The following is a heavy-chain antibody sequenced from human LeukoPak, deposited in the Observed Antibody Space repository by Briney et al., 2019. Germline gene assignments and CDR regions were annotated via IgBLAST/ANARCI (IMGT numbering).Heavy chain of an antibody. J-gene: IGHJ3*02. CDR2: IWYDGSNK. CDR3: ARAPGRNPMRDAFDI. CDR1: GFTFSSYG. Sequence: GGSLRLSCAASGFTFSSYGMHWVRQAPGKGLEWVAVIWYDGSNKYYADSVKGRFTISRDNSENTLYLQMNSLRAEDTGVYYCARAPGRNPMRDAFDIWAKGQWSPSLQ. V-gene: IGHV3-33*01. D-gene: IGHD1-14*01.